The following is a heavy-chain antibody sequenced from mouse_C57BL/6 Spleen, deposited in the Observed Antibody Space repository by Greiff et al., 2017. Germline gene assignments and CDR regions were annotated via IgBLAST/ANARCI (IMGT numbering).Heavy chain of an antibody. Sequence: QVQLQQSGAELVKPGASVKLSCKASGYTFTSYWMHWVKQRPGQGLEWIGMIHPNSGSTNYNEKFKSKATLTVDKSSSTAYMQRSSLTSEDSAVYYCARENSSGHYAMDYWGQGTSVTVSS. V-gene: IGHV1-64*01. D-gene: IGHD3-2*02. J-gene: IGHJ4*01. CDR3: ARENSSGHYAMDY. CDR2: IHPNSGST. CDR1: GYTFTSYW.